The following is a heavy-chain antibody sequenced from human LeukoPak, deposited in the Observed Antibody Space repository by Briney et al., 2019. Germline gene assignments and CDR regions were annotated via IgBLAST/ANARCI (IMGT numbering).Heavy chain of an antibody. CDR3: ARDRGDTAMGPPDY. J-gene: IGHJ4*02. V-gene: IGHV3-21*04. D-gene: IGHD5-18*01. CDR1: GFTFSSYS. CDR2: ISSSSSYI. Sequence: GGSLRLSCAASGFTFSSYSMNWVRQAPGKGLEWVSSISSSSSYIYYADSVKGRFTISRDNAKNSLYLQMNSLRSEDTAVYYCARDRGDTAMGPPDYWGQGTLVTVSS.